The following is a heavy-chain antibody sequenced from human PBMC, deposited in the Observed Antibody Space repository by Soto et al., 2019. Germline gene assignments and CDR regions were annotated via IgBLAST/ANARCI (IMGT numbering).Heavy chain of an antibody. CDR2: ISSSGSTI. D-gene: IGHD2-21*01. CDR3: ARDDDIYCGGDSYPKFQH. J-gene: IGHJ1*01. Sequence: PGGSLRLSCAASGFTFSDYYMSWIRQAPGKGLEWVSYISSSGSTIYYADSVKSRFTISRDNAKNSLYLQMNSLRAEDTAVYYCARDDDIYCGGDSYPKFQHWGQGTLVTVSS. CDR1: GFTFSDYY. V-gene: IGHV3-11*01.